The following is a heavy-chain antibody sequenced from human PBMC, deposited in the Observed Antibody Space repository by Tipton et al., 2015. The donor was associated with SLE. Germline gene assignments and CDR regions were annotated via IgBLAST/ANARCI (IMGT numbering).Heavy chain of an antibody. V-gene: IGHV4-38-2*02. J-gene: IGHJ6*03. CDR3: ARGSRRYSSSWYFFYYYMDV. CDR2: INHGGNK. Sequence: TLSLTCTVSGYSISIAYYWGWIRQSPGKGLEWIGNINHGGNKYYSPSLKSRVTISVDRSKNQFSLKLSSVTAADTAVYYCARGSRRYSSSWYFFYYYMDVRGKGTTATASS. D-gene: IGHD6-13*01. CDR1: GYSISIAYY.